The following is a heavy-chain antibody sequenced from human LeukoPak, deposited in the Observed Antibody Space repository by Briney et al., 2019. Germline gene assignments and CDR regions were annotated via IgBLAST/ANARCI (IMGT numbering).Heavy chain of an antibody. Sequence: GGSLRLSCAASGFTVSGTSMSWVRQAPGKGLEWVSVVCSGGSTYYADSVQGRFTISRDDARNSLYLQMNSLRAEDAAVYYCARMSGSRLPGYWGQGTLVTVSS. J-gene: IGHJ4*02. CDR3: ARMSGSRLPGY. CDR1: GFTVSGTS. D-gene: IGHD3-3*01. CDR2: VCSGGST. V-gene: IGHV3-53*01.